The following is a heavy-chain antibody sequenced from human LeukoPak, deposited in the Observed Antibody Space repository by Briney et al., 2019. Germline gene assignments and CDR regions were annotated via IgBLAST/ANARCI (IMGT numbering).Heavy chain of an antibody. CDR1: GFPFSSDW. Sequence: PGGSLRLSCAASGFPFSSDWMHWVRQAPGKGLVWVSRINSDGSSTTYGDSVKGRFTISRDNAKNTLYLQMNSLRAEDTALYYCARSDTTLIDSWGQGTLVTVSS. CDR2: INSDGSST. J-gene: IGHJ4*02. V-gene: IGHV3-74*01. D-gene: IGHD1-1*01. CDR3: ARSDTTLIDS.